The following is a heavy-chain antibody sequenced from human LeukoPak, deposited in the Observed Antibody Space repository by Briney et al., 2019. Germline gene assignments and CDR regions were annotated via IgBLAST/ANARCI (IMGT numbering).Heavy chain of an antibody. CDR2: INHSGGT. J-gene: IGHJ4*02. D-gene: IGHD5-24*01. CDR1: VGSFSDYN. Sequence: PSETLSLTRAVYVGSFSDYNWNWIRQSPGRGLEWIGEINHSGGTNYNPSLKSRVTISVDTSKNQFSLKLSSVTAADTAVYYCARVGEERWVHFGNFDYWGQGTLVTVSS. CDR3: ARVGEERWVHFGNFDY. V-gene: IGHV4-34*01.